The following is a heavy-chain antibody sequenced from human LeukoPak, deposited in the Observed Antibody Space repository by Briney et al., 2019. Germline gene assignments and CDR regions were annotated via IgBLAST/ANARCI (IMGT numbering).Heavy chain of an antibody. CDR2: INHSGST. Sequence: PSETLSLTCAVYGGSFSGYYWSWIRQPPGKGLEWIGEINHSGSTNYNSSLKSRVTISVDTSKNQFSLKLSSVTAADTAVYYCARYRSDYYGSGSYWFDPWGQGTLVTVSS. CDR3: ARYRSDYYGSGSYWFDP. V-gene: IGHV4-34*01. J-gene: IGHJ5*02. CDR1: GGSFSGYY. D-gene: IGHD3-10*01.